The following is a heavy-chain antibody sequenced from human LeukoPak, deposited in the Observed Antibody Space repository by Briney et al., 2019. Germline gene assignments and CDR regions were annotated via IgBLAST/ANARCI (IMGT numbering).Heavy chain of an antibody. CDR2: MSYDGSNK. V-gene: IGHV3-30-3*02. Sequence: GRSLRLSCAASGFTFSSYAMHWVRQAPGKGLKWVAVMSYDGSNKYYADSVKGRFTISRDNSKNTLYLQMNSLRAEDTAVYYCAKLAVAGTRFDYWGQGTLVTVSS. J-gene: IGHJ4*02. CDR1: GFTFSSYA. CDR3: AKLAVAGTRFDY. D-gene: IGHD6-19*01.